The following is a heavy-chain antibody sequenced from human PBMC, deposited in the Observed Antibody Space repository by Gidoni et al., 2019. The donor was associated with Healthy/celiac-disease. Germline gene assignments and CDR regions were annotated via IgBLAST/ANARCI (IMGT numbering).Heavy chain of an antibody. J-gene: IGHJ4*02. D-gene: IGHD2-15*01. CDR2: IYHSGST. Sequence: QVQLQESGPGLVKPSETLSLTCAVSGYSISRGYYWGWIRQPPGKGLEWIGSIYHSGSTYYNPSLKSRVTISVDTSKNQFSLKLSSVTAADTAVYYCARLGYCSGGSCSDFDYWGQGTLVTVSS. CDR3: ARLGYCSGGSCSDFDY. V-gene: IGHV4-38-2*01. CDR1: GYSISRGYY.